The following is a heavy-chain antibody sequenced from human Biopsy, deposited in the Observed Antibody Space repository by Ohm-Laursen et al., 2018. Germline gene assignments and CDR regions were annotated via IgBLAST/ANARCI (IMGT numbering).Heavy chain of an antibody. CDR2: INPSGSTT. CDR3: ARNTGWYGDLYYFDY. D-gene: IGHD6-19*01. J-gene: IGHJ4*02. CDR1: GFSFTGYY. V-gene: IGHV1-46*01. Sequence: SSVKVSCKASGFSFTGYYIHWVRQAPGQGLEWMGMINPSGSTTSYPQIFQGRVTMTRDTSKSTVYMELSSLRSADTAVYFCARNTGWYGDLYYFDYWGQGTLVAVSS.